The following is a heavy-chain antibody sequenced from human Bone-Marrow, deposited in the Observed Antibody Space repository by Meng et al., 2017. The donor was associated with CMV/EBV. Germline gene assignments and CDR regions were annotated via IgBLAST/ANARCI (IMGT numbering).Heavy chain of an antibody. CDR1: GFTFSSYE. J-gene: IGHJ3*02. CDR3: ASVGVVCSSTSCYSMIAFEI. Sequence: GESLKISCAASGFTFSSYEMNWVRQAPGKGLEWVSYISSSGSTIYYADSVKGRFTISRDNAKNSLYLQMNSLRAEDTAVYYCASVGVVCSSTSCYSMIAFEILGQGTMVTVSS. CDR2: ISSSGSTI. D-gene: IGHD2-2*01. V-gene: IGHV3-48*03.